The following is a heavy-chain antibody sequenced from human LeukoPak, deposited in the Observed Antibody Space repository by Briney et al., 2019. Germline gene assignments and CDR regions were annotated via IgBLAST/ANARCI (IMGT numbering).Heavy chain of an antibody. CDR2: IYHSGST. CDR3: ARDVRNYYDSSGYYLFDY. D-gene: IGHD3-22*01. Sequence: SETLSPTCTVSGYSISSGYYWGWIRQPPGKGLEWIGSIYHSGSTYYNPSLKSRVTISMDTSKNQFSLKLSSVTAADTAVYYCARDVRNYYDSSGYYLFDYWGQGTLVTVSS. V-gene: IGHV4-38-2*02. J-gene: IGHJ4*02. CDR1: GYSISSGYY.